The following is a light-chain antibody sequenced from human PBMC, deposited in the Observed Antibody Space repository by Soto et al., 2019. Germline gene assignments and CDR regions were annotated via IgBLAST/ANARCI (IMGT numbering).Light chain of an antibody. J-gene: IGKJ1*01. CDR2: DAS. CDR3: QQFDGSLWT. CDR1: HSVSSSY. V-gene: IGKV3-20*01. Sequence: EFVLTQSPGTLSLSPGERATLSCRASHSVSSSYLAWYQQKPGQAPRLLIYDASTRATGIPDRFSGSGSGTDFTLTISRLEPEDFAVYCCQQFDGSLWTFGPGTKVDIK.